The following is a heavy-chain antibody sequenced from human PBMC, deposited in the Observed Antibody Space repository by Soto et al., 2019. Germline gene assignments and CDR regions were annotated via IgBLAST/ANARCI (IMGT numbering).Heavy chain of an antibody. V-gene: IGHV3-53*01. J-gene: IGHJ6*02. Sequence: GGSLRLSCAASGFTVSSNYMSWVRQAPGKGLEWVPVIYSGGSTYYADSVKGRFTISRDNSKNTLYLQMNSLRAEDTAVYYCARERITMVRGVIIGYYGMDVWGQGTKVTVS. CDR2: IYSGGST. CDR3: ARERITMVRGVIIGYYGMDV. D-gene: IGHD3-10*01. CDR1: GFTVSSNY.